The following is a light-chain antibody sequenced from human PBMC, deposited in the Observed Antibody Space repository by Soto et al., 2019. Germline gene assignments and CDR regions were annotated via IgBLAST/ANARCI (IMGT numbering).Light chain of an antibody. J-gene: IGKJ1*01. CDR1: QSVSSN. CDR2: GAS. CDR3: QQYNNWWT. V-gene: IGKV3-15*01. Sequence: EIVMTQSPATLSVSPGERANLSCRASQSVSSNLAWYQQKPGQAPRLLIYGASTRATGIPARFSGSGSGTEFTLTISSLQSGDFAVYYCQQYNNWWTFGQGTKVDI.